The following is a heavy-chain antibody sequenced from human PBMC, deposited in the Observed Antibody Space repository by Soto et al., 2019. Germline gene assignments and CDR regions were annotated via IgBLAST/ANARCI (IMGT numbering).Heavy chain of an antibody. CDR2: INPNSGGT. Sequence: ASVKVSCKASGYTFTGYYMHCVRQAPGQGLEWMGWINPNSGGTNYAQKFQGWVTMTRDTSISTAYMELNSLRAEDTAVYYCARWWGEWLGGQWYYYYGLDVWGQGTTVTV. D-gene: IGHD3-16*01. CDR1: GYTFTGYY. V-gene: IGHV1-2*04. J-gene: IGHJ6*02. CDR3: ARWWGEWLGGQWYYYYGLDV.